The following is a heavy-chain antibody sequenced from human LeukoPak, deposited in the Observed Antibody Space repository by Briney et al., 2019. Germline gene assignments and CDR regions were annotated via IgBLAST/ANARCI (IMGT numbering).Heavy chain of an antibody. V-gene: IGHV4-59*01. CDR3: ARGALKDIYHAFDV. J-gene: IGHJ3*01. CDR2: IYYSGST. Sequence: SETLSLTCTVSGGSISSYYWSWIRQPPGKGLEWIGYIYYSGSTNYNPALKSRVTIAVDTSKNQFSLKLSSVTAADTAVYYCARGALKDIYHAFDVWGQGTMVPVCS. CDR1: GGSISSYY. D-gene: IGHD2-15*01.